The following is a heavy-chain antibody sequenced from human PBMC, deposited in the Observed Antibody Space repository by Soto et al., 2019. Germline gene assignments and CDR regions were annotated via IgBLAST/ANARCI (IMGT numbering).Heavy chain of an antibody. CDR3: ATESGSTYGYFDH. Sequence: SETLSPTCPVPGGSVTSDEDYWTWIRQSPGKGLEWIGYISNSGSTGYNPSLKTRLSMSVDRSKNQFTLRLTSVTAADTAVYFCATESGSTYGYFDHWGQGTQVTVSS. V-gene: IGHV4-30-4*01. CDR2: ISNSGST. J-gene: IGHJ4*02. CDR1: GGSVTSDEDY. D-gene: IGHD5-18*01.